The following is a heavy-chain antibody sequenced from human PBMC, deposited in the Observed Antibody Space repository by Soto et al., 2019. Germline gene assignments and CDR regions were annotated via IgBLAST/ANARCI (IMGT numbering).Heavy chain of an antibody. V-gene: IGHV4-34*01. J-gene: IGHJ6*02. CDR2: INHSGST. CDR1: GGSFSGYY. Sequence: SETLSLTCAVYGGSFSGYYCILIRHPAFKWLEWIVEINHSGSTNYNPSLKSRVTISVDTSKNQFSLKLSSVTAADTAVYYCAGRGLTIFGVTYYYYYYGMDVWGQGTTVTVSS. D-gene: IGHD3-3*01. CDR3: AGRGLTIFGVTYYYYYYGMDV.